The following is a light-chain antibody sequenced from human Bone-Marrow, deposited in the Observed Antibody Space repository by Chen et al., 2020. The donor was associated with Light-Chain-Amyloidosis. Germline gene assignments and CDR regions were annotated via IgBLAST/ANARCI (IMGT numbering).Light chain of an antibody. V-gene: IGLV3-25*03. CDR3: QSADSSGTYEVI. J-gene: IGLJ2*01. CDR2: RDT. CDR1: DLPTKY. Sequence: SSELTQPPSVSVSPGQTDRINCTGDDLPTKYAYWYQQKPGQAPVLVIHRDTERPSGISERFSGSSSGTTATLTISGVQAEDEADYHCQSADSSGTYEVIFGGGTKLTVL.